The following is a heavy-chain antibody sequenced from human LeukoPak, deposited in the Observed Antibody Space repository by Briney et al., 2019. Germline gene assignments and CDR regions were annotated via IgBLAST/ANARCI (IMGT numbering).Heavy chain of an antibody. Sequence: GGSLRPSCAASGFTVSSNYMSWVRQAPGKGLEWVSVIYSGGSTYYADSVKGRFTISRDNSKNTLYLQMNSLRAEDTAVYYCARGEMATITGGFDYWGQGTLVTVSS. D-gene: IGHD5-24*01. CDR3: ARGEMATITGGFDY. CDR1: GFTVSSNY. V-gene: IGHV3-53*01. CDR2: IYSGGST. J-gene: IGHJ4*02.